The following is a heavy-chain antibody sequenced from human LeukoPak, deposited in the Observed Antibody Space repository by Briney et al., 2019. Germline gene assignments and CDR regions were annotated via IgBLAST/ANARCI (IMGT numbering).Heavy chain of an antibody. J-gene: IGHJ4*02. CDR3: ASGYSGSYQLPGFDY. D-gene: IGHD1-26*01. V-gene: IGHV4-59*08. CDR1: GGSISSCY. CDR2: IYYSGST. Sequence: SETLSLTCTVSGGSISSCYWSWIRQPPGKGLEWIGYIYYSGSTNYNPSLKSRVTISVDTSKNQFSLKLSSVTAADTAVYYCASGYSGSYQLPGFDYWGQGTLVTVSS.